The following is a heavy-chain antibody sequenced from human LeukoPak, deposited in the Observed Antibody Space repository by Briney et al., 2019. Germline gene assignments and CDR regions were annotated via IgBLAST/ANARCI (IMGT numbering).Heavy chain of an antibody. CDR3: AKGHTYGMI. CDR2: ISQSGTTM. CDR1: GFTFSNAW. J-gene: IGHJ4*02. Sequence: GGSLRLSCAASGFTFSNAWMSWVRQTPGKGPEWVSYISQSGTTMDYADSVKGRFTISRDNARDSLYLQMNSLGAEDTAVYYCAKGHTYGMIWGQGTLVTVSS. D-gene: IGHD5-18*01. V-gene: IGHV3-11*01.